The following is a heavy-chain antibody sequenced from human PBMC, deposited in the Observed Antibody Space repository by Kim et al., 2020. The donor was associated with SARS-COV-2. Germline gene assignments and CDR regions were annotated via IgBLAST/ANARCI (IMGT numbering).Heavy chain of an antibody. CDR1: GGSISSYY. V-gene: IGHV4-59*01. J-gene: IGHJ4*02. CDR3: ARDNVEAFDY. CDR2: IFYTGST. Sequence: SETLSLTCTVSGGSISSYYWNWIRQSPGKGLEWIGYIFYTGSTNHNPSLKSRVTISLDTSKNQFSLRLRSVTAADTAVYYCARDNVEAFDYWGQGTLVPV.